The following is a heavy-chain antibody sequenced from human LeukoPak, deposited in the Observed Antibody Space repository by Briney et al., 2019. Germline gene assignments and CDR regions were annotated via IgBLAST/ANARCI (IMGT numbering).Heavy chain of an antibody. V-gene: IGHV1-69*02. CDR3: ASVDIVAYYYGMDV. D-gene: IGHD5-12*01. CDR1: GGTFSSYT. J-gene: IGHJ6*02. Sequence: GAPVKVSCKASGGTFSSYTISWVRQAPGQGLEWMGRIIPILGIANYAQKFQGRVTITADKSTSTAYMELSSLRSEDTAAYYCASVDIVAYYYGMDVWGQGTTVTVSS. CDR2: IIPILGIA.